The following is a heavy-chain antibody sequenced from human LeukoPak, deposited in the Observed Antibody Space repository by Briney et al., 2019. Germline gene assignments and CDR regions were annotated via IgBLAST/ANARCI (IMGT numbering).Heavy chain of an antibody. Sequence: ASVKVSCTVSGSSLSELSLYWVRQAPGKGLEWMGGFDVIDSETFYAQKFQGRVTMTEDSSRDTAYMELRSLTSDDTALYYCAAGRPYSLLDYWGQGTLSPSPQ. CDR1: GSSLSELS. D-gene: IGHD5-18*01. V-gene: IGHV1-24*01. J-gene: IGHJ4*02. CDR2: FDVIDSET. CDR3: AAGRPYSLLDY.